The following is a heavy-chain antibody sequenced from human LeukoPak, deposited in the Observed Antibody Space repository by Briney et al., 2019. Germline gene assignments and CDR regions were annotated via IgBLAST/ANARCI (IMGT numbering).Heavy chain of an antibody. CDR2: ISYSGTT. CDR1: SASITSSPYF. Sequence: PSETLSLTCTVSSASITSSPYFWGWIRQSPGKGLEWIGSISYSGTTYYNPSLKSRVTISVDTSKNQFSLQLNSVTPEDTAVYYCARDIGAYYGSGSNWFDPWGQGTLVTVSS. V-gene: IGHV4-39*02. D-gene: IGHD3-10*01. J-gene: IGHJ5*02. CDR3: ARDIGAYYGSGSNWFDP.